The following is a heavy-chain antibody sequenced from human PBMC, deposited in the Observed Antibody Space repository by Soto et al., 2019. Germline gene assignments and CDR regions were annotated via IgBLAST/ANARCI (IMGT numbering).Heavy chain of an antibody. D-gene: IGHD5-18*01. CDR3: ARGGVGYSYGLFDH. Sequence: PSETLSLTCTVSGGSISSYYWSWIRQPPGKGLEWIGYIYYSGSTNYNPSLKSRVTISVDTSKNQFSLKLSSVTAADTAVYYCARGGVGYSYGLFDHWGQGTLVTVSS. CDR1: GGSISSYY. J-gene: IGHJ4*02. V-gene: IGHV4-59*01. CDR2: IYYSGST.